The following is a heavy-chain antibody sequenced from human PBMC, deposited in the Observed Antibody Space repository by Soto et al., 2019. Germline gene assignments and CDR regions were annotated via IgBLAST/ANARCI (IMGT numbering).Heavy chain of an antibody. V-gene: IGHV4-59*08. Sequence: SETLSLTCTVSGGSISSYYWSWIRQPPGKGLEWIGYIYYSGSTNYNPSLKSRVTISVDTSKNQFSLKLSSVTAADTAVYYCARHAQSSTFDYWGQGTLVTVSS. D-gene: IGHD2-2*01. CDR1: GGSISSYY. CDR3: ARHAQSSTFDY. J-gene: IGHJ4*02. CDR2: IYYSGST.